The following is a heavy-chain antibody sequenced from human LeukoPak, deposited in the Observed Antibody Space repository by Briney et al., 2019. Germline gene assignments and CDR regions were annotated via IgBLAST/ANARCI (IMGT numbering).Heavy chain of an antibody. CDR1: GYSFTSYW. J-gene: IGHJ5*02. Sequence: PGGSLRLSCKGSGYSFTSYWIGWVRQMPGKGLEWMGIIYPGDSDTRYSPSFQGQVTISADKSISTAYLQWSSLKASDTAIYYCARQMGDVVLVVPSTWESAYWLDPWGQGTPVTVSS. D-gene: IGHD2-8*02. CDR3: ARQMGDVVLVVPSTWESAYWLDP. CDR2: IYPGDSDT. V-gene: IGHV5-51*01.